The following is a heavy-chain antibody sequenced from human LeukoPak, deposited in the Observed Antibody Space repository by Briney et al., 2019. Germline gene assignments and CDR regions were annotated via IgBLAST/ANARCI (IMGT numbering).Heavy chain of an antibody. CDR3: AKDLNYGDLFDY. CDR2: ISGSGDST. V-gene: IGHV3-23*01. D-gene: IGHD4-17*01. J-gene: IGHJ4*02. CDR1: GFTFSSYA. Sequence: PGGSLRLSCAASGFTFSSYAMSWVRQAPGEGLECVSGISGSGDSTYYADSVKGRFTISRDNSKNTLSLQMSSLRSEDTARYYCAKDLNYGDLFDYWGQGTLVTVSS.